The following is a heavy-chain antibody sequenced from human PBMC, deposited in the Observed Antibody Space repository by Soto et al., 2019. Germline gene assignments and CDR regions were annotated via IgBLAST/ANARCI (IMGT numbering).Heavy chain of an antibody. J-gene: IGHJ4*02. CDR1: GFTFSSYA. V-gene: IGHV3-23*01. CDR2: ISGSGGST. CDR3: ARDRQYSSSWLDY. Sequence: GGSLRLSCAASGFTFSSYAMSWVRQAPGKGLEWVSAISGSGGSTYYADSVKGRFTISRDNSKNTLYLQMNSLRAEDTAVYYCARDRQYSSSWLDYWGQGTLVTVSS. D-gene: IGHD6-13*01.